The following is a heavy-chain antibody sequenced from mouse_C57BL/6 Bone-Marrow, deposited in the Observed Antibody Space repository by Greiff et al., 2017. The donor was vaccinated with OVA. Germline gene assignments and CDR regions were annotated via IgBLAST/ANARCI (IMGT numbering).Heavy chain of an antibody. D-gene: IGHD4-1*01. CDR2: IDPENGDT. CDR3: TTRVTGTWYFDV. CDR1: GFNIKDDY. V-gene: IGHV14-4*01. Sequence: VQLQQSGAELVRPGASVKLSCTASGFNIKDDYMHWVKQRPEQGLEWIGWIDPENGDTEYASKFQGKATITADTSSNTAYLQLSSLTSEDTAVYYCTTRVTGTWYFDVWGTGTTVTVSS. J-gene: IGHJ1*03.